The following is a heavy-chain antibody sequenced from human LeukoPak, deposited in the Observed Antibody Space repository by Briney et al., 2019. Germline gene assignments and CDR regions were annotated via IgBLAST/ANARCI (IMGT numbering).Heavy chain of an antibody. D-gene: IGHD6-13*01. Sequence: SVKVSCKASGGTFSSYTISWVRQAPGQRLEWMGRIIPILGIANYAQKFQGRVTITADKSTSTAYMELSSLRSEDTAVYYCASGTRSSSWYPAVDYWGQGTLVTVSS. CDR1: GGTFSSYT. CDR3: ASGTRSSSWYPAVDY. CDR2: IIPILGIA. J-gene: IGHJ4*02. V-gene: IGHV1-69*02.